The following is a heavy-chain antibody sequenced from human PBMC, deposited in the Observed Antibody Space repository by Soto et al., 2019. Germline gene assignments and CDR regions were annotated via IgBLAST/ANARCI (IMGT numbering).Heavy chain of an antibody. CDR2: IIPIFGTA. J-gene: IGHJ2*01. Sequence: QVQLVQSGAEVKKPGSSVKVSCKASGGTFSSYSINWVRQAPGQGLEWMGGIIPIFGTANYAQKFQGRVTLTADESTSTAHMELSSLRNEDTAGYYCARPFQSWPGGWYFDLWGRGTLVTVSS. D-gene: IGHD3-16*01. CDR1: GGTFSSYS. CDR3: ARPFQSWPGGWYFDL. V-gene: IGHV1-69*01.